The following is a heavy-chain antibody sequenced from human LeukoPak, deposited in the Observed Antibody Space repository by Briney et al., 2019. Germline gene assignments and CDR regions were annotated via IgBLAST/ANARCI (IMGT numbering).Heavy chain of an antibody. CDR2: ISAYNGNT. Sequence: ASVKVSCKASGYTFTSYGISWVRQAPGQGLEWMGWISAYNGNTNYAQKLQGRVTMTTDTSTSTAYVELRSLRSDDTAVYYCARDRYYYGSGSYYFLEDYWGQGTLVTVSS. CDR1: GYTFTSYG. V-gene: IGHV1-18*04. CDR3: ARDRYYYGSGSYYFLEDY. D-gene: IGHD3-10*01. J-gene: IGHJ4*02.